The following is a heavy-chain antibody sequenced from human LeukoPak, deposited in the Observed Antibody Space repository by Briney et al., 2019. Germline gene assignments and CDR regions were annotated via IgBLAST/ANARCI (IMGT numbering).Heavy chain of an antibody. D-gene: IGHD4-17*01. CDR1: GFTFSSYW. CDR2: IKQDGSEK. V-gene: IGHV3-7*01. Sequence: GGSLRLSCAASGFTFSSYWMSWVRQAPGKGLEWVANIKQDGSEKYYVDSVKGRFTISRDNAKNSLYLQMNSLRAEDTAVYYCARDSLGIYGDYVDNDYWGQGTLVTVSS. J-gene: IGHJ4*02. CDR3: ARDSLGIYGDYVDNDY.